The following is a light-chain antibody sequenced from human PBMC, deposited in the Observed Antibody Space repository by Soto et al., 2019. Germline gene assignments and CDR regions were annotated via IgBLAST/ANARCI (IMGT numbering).Light chain of an antibody. CDR1: SSNIGADYD. V-gene: IGLV1-40*01. CDR3: QSYDSSLSGSKVI. J-gene: IGLJ2*01. Sequence: QSVLTQPPSVSGAPGQRVTISCTGSSSNIGADYDVQWYQQLPGTAPKLLIYGNSNRPSGVPDRFSGSKSGTSASLAIAGLQAEDEADYYCQSYDSSLSGSKVIFGGGTKVTVL. CDR2: GNS.